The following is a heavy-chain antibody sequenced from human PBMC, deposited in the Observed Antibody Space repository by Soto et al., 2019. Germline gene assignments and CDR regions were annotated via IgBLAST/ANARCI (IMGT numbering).Heavy chain of an antibody. CDR2: INPGNGNT. CDR3: ARGGYFDSSNYLAY. J-gene: IGHJ4*02. Sequence: ASVKVSCKASGYTFTSYGINWVRQAPGRGLEWMGWINPGNGNTKYSQQFQGRVIIDRDTSASTAYMELSSLRSEDTAVYYCARGGYFDSSNYLAYWGLGTLDTVSS. V-gene: IGHV1-3*01. CDR1: GYTFTSYG. D-gene: IGHD3-22*01.